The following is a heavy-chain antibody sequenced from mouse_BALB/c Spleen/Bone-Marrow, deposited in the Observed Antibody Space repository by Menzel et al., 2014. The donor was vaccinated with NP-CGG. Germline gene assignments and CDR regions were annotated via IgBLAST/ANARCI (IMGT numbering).Heavy chain of an antibody. CDR2: INPSTGYA. CDR1: GYTFTDTW. V-gene: IGHV1-7*01. CDR3: ARDY. Sequence: HVQLQQSGPELAKPGASVKMSCKASGYTFTDTWIHWIKQRPGQGLEWIGYINPSTGYAEYNQNFKDKATLTVDKSSSTAYMQLSSLTSEDSAVYYCARDYWGQGTTLTVSS. J-gene: IGHJ2*01.